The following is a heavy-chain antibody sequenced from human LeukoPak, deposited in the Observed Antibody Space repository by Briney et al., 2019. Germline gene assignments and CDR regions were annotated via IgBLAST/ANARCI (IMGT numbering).Heavy chain of an antibody. Sequence: VASVKVSCKASGYTFTSYYMHWVRQAPGQGLEWMGWINPNSGGTNYAQKFQGRVTMTRDTSISTAYMELSRLRSDDTAVYYCARVRGLYCGGDCYKDAFDTWGQGTMVTVSS. J-gene: IGHJ3*02. CDR3: ARVRGLYCGGDCYKDAFDT. CDR1: GYTFTSYY. D-gene: IGHD2-21*02. V-gene: IGHV1-2*02. CDR2: INPNSGGT.